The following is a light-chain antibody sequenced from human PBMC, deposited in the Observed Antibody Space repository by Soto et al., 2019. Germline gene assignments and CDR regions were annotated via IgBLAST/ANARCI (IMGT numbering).Light chain of an antibody. V-gene: IGKV3-15*01. J-gene: IGKJ2*03. CDR3: QQCNAWPYS. CDR2: GAS. CDR1: LNVNNN. Sequence: EIIMRQPPATLSVSPGEGATLSCRASLNVNNNVAWYQQKPGQAPRLLIYGASARATGVPARFSGSGSGTEFTLAISSLQSEDFAVYYCQQCNAWPYSFGQGTKLDIK.